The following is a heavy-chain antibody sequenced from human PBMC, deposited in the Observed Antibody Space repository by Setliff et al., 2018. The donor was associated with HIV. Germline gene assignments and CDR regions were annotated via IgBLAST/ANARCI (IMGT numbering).Heavy chain of an antibody. CDR1: GGTFNNYA. Sequence: GASVKVSCKVSGGTFNNYAINWVRQAPGQGLEWMGGVIPFFVTANSAHRFQGRLAIFADESSSTVYMELSGLTSEDTAVYYCARARETIPPMSQRNYILDYLDFWGQGTLVTVSS. CDR3: ARARETIPPMSQRNYILDYLDF. J-gene: IGHJ4*02. CDR2: VIPFFVTA. D-gene: IGHD3-16*01. V-gene: IGHV1-69*13.